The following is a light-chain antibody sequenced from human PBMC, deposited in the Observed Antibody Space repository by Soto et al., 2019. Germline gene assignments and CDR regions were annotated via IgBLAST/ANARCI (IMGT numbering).Light chain of an antibody. CDR3: QQYVSIPLT. CDR2: GAS. CDR1: QSVGTY. J-gene: IGKJ4*01. Sequence: PGDRATLSCRASQSVGTYLAWYQQKPGQAPRLLIYGASSRATGIPDRFSGSGSGTDFTLTISRLEPEDFAVYYCQQYVSIPLTFGGGTKVEIK. V-gene: IGKV3-20*01.